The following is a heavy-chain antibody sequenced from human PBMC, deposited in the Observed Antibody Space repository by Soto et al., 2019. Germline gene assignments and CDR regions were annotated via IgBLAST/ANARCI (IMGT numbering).Heavy chain of an antibody. CDR1: GFTFKNYA. V-gene: IGHV3-23*01. J-gene: IGHJ4*02. D-gene: IGHD2-2*01. CDR3: AKDLVVVPASQDY. Sequence: GGSLRLSCAASGFTFKNYAMTWVRQAPGKGLEWVSAISGSGGSTYYADSVKGRFTISRDNSKNTLYLQMNSLRAEDTAVYYCAKDLVVVPASQDYWGQGTLVTVSS. CDR2: ISGSGGST.